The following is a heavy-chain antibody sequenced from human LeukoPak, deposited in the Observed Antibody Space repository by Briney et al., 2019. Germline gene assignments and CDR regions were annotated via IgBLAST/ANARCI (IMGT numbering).Heavy chain of an antibody. CDR2: RTKKGTT. D-gene: IGHD5-12*01. Sequence: PSETLSLTCTVSGDSISRDDYCCSWTRQPPGKGLGWIGQRTKKGTTAYSPSLRSRVTMPVTTSKNQFSRKLTSFNSTARPIYFCARGGVGGYDYFDAWGKGTLVAV. J-gene: IGHJ4*02. V-gene: IGHV4-30-4*01. CDR3: ARGGVGGYDYFDA. CDR1: GDSISRDDYC.